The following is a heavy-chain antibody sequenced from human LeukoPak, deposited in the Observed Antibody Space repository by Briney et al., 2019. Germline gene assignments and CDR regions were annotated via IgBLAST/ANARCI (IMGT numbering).Heavy chain of an antibody. V-gene: IGHV4-38-2*02. CDR2: IYHSGTT. CDR1: GYSISSGYF. J-gene: IGHJ3*02. Sequence: SETLSLTCSVSGYSISSGYFWGWIRQPPGKGLEWIGSIYHSGTTYYNPSLKSRVTISVDTSKKQFSLKLTSVTAADTAVYYCARPSANFMITGRRAFDIWGQGTMVTVSS. D-gene: IGHD3-16*01. CDR3: ARPSANFMITGRRAFDI.